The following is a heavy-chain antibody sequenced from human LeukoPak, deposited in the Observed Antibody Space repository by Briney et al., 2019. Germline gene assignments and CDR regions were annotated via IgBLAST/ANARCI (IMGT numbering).Heavy chain of an antibody. Sequence: SETLSLTCTVSGGSISSGGYYWSWIRQPPGKGLEWIGYIYHSGSTYYNPSLKSRVTISVDRSKNQFSLKLSSVTAADTAVYYCARKSPNYYGSGSLFQSTYYFDYWGQGTLVTVSS. V-gene: IGHV4-30-2*01. D-gene: IGHD3-10*01. CDR2: IYHSGST. CDR1: GGSISSGGYY. J-gene: IGHJ4*02. CDR3: ARKSPNYYGSGSLFQSTYYFDY.